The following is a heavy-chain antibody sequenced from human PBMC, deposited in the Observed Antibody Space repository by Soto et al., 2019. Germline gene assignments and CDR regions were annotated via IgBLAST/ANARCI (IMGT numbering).Heavy chain of an antibody. Sequence: QVQLVQSGAEVKKPGASVKVSCKASGITFSTYAIHWVRQAPGQRLEWMGWINAGNGNTRYSQKFQDRVTLTRDTSASTAYMDLSSLSSEDTAIYYCARAISGYVTWGQGTLVTVSS. CDR2: INAGNGNT. CDR1: GITFSTYA. J-gene: IGHJ5*02. V-gene: IGHV1-3*01. D-gene: IGHD5-12*01. CDR3: ARAISGYVT.